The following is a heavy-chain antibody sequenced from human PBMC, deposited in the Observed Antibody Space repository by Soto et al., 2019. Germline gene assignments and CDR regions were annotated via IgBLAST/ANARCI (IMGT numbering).Heavy chain of an antibody. CDR3: ERDRIGMDV. Sequence: QVQVVESGGGVVQPGRSLRLSCAASGFTFSDYDMNWVRQAPGKGLEWVALIWIDGSNKYYADSVKGRFTISRDHSKNTLYLQMNSLRAEDTAVYYCERDRIGMDVWGQGTTVTVSS. CDR1: GFTFSDYD. V-gene: IGHV3-33*01. J-gene: IGHJ6*02. D-gene: IGHD1-20*01. CDR2: IWIDGSNK.